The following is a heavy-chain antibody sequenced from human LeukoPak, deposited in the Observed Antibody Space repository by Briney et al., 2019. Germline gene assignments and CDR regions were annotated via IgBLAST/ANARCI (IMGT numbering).Heavy chain of an antibody. Sequence: GGSLRLSCAASGFTVSSTYMSWVRQTPGKGLEWVSVIYSGGKVYYADSVKGRFTISRDNSKNTLYLQMNSLRAEDTAVYYCARDPQWLNYYYYYGMDVWGQGTTVTVSS. CDR2: IYSGGKV. CDR3: ARDPQWLNYYYYYGMDV. J-gene: IGHJ6*02. D-gene: IGHD6-19*01. CDR1: GFTVSSTY. V-gene: IGHV3-53*05.